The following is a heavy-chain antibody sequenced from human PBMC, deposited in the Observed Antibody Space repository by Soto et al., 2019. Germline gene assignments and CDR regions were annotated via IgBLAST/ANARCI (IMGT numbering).Heavy chain of an antibody. J-gene: IGHJ4*02. V-gene: IGHV1-69*01. CDR3: AIGDDSSGYYPRDY. CDR2: IIPIFGTA. CDR1: GGTFSSYA. Sequence: QVQLVQSGAEVKKPGSSVKVSCKASGGTFSSYAISWVRQAPGQGLEWMGGIIPIFGTANYAQKFQGRVTVTAGESTGTSYMELGSLRAEDTAVYYCAIGDDSSGYYPRDYWGQGTLVTVSS. D-gene: IGHD3-22*01.